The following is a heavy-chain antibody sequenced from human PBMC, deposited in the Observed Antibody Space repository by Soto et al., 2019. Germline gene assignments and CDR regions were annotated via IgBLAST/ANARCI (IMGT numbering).Heavy chain of an antibody. D-gene: IGHD6-19*01. CDR2: ITGSGATT. Sequence: EVQLLESGGGLVQPGGSLRLSCAASAFIFSNYAMSWVRQSPGKGLEWVSTITGSGATTFYADSVKGQFTISRDNSKNTLYLQMNSLSAEDTAVYYCARLASSGWYSLDYWGQGTPVTVSS. J-gene: IGHJ4*02. CDR1: AFIFSNYA. CDR3: ARLASSGWYSLDY. V-gene: IGHV3-23*01.